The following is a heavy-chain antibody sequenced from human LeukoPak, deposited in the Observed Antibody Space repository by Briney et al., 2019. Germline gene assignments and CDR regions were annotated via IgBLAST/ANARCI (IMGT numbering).Heavy chain of an antibody. J-gene: IGHJ4*02. CDR3: ARDGASIAADFDY. Sequence: SETLSRTCTVSGYSISSDYYWGWIRQPPGKGLEWIGSIYHSGSTYYDPSLKSRVTISVDTSKNQFSLKLSSVTAADTAVYYCARDGASIAADFDYWGQGTLVTVSS. CDR1: GYSISSDYY. CDR2: IYHSGST. V-gene: IGHV4-38-2*02. D-gene: IGHD6-6*01.